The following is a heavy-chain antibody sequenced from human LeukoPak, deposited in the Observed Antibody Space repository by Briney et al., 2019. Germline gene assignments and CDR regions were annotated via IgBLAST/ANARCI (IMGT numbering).Heavy chain of an antibody. J-gene: IGHJ4*02. V-gene: IGHV4-61*02. CDR3: ARFSATPQYCGGDCYSS. Sequence: SQTLSLTCTVSGGSISSGSYYWSWIRQPAGKGLEWIGRIYTSGSTNYNPSLKSRVTISVDTSKNQCSVKLSSVTAGDTDVYYCARFSATPQYCGGDCYSSWGQGTLVTVSS. CDR1: GGSISSGSYY. D-gene: IGHD2-21*02. CDR2: IYTSGST.